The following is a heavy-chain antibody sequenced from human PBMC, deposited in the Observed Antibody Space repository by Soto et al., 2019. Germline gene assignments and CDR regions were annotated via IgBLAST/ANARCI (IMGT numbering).Heavy chain of an antibody. J-gene: IGHJ6*01. V-gene: IGHV3-30*18. CDR3: AKDQQQLEEDYSCGMDV. D-gene: IGHD6-13*01. Sequence: GGSLRLSCAASGFTFSSYGMHWVRQAPGKGLEWVAGISYDGSNKYYADAVRGRFTISRDNSKNTLYLQMNSLRAEDTAVYYCAKDQQQLEEDYSCGMDVWGQGTTDTVSS. CDR1: GFTFSSYG. CDR2: ISYDGSNK.